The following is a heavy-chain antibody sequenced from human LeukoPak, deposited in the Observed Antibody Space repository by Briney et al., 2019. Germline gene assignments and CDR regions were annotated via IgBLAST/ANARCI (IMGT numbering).Heavy chain of an antibody. J-gene: IGHJ4*02. Sequence: PSETLSLTCTVSGGSISSSSYYWGWIRQPPGKGLELIGSIYYSGSTYYNPSLKSRVTISVDTSKNQFSLKLSSVTAADTAVYYCARQSAYYYDSSGYGYWGQGTLVTVSS. V-gene: IGHV4-39*01. CDR1: GGSISSSSYY. CDR2: IYYSGST. D-gene: IGHD3-22*01. CDR3: ARQSAYYYDSSGYGY.